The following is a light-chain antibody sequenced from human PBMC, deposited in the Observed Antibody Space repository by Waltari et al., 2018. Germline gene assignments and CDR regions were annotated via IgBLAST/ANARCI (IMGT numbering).Light chain of an antibody. J-gene: IGKJ2*01. V-gene: IGKV3-15*01. CDR1: QIVTTN. Sequence: EIVMTQSPATLSVSPGERATLSCRASQIVTTNLAWYQQKPGQAPRLLIYGASTRATRIPARFSGSGSGTDFTLTINSLQSEDFAVYFCQQYNDWPPRDTFGQGTKLQIK. CDR2: GAS. CDR3: QQYNDWPPRDT.